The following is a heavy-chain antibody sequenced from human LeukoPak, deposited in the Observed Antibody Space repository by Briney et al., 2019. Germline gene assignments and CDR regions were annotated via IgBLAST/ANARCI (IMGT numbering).Heavy chain of an antibody. CDR2: IYYSGST. J-gene: IGHJ5*02. CDR3: ARFRPAGDYYDPVDLWFDP. D-gene: IGHD3-22*01. V-gene: IGHV4-59*08. Sequence: PSETLSLTCTVSGGSISSYYWSWIRQPPGKGLEWIGYIYYSGSTNYNPSLKSRVTISVDTSKNQFSLKLSSVTAAGTAVYYCARFRPAGDYYDPVDLWFDPWGQGTLVTVSS. CDR1: GGSISSYY.